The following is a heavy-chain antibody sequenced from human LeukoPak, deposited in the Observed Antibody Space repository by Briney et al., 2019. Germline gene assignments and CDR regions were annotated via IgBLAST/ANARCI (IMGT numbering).Heavy chain of an antibody. V-gene: IGHV1-18*01. D-gene: IGHD2-8*01. Sequence: ASVKVSCKASGYTFTSYGISWVRQAPGQGLESMGWISAYNGNTNYAQKLQGRVTMTTDTSTSTAYMELRRLRSDDTAVYYCARGDCTNGVCYRLHDYWGQGTLVTVSS. J-gene: IGHJ4*02. CDR3: ARGDCTNGVCYRLHDY. CDR1: GYTFTSYG. CDR2: ISAYNGNT.